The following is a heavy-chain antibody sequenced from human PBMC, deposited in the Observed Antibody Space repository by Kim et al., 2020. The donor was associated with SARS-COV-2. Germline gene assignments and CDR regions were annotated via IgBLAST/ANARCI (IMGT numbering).Heavy chain of an antibody. CDR1: GGSISSSSYY. CDR3: ARRYGQQPFNWFDP. CDR2: IYYSGST. Sequence: SETLSLTCTVSGGSISSSSYYWGWIRQPPGKGLEWIGSIYYSGSTYYNPSLKSRVTISVDTSKNQFSLKLSSVTAADTAVYYCARRYGQQPFNWFDPWGQGTLVTVSS. D-gene: IGHD6-13*01. J-gene: IGHJ5*02. V-gene: IGHV4-39*07.